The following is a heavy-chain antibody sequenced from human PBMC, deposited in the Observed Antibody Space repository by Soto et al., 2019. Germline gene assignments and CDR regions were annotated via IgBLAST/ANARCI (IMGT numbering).Heavy chain of an antibody. Sequence: QVQLVESGGGVVQPGRSLRPSCAASGFTFSSYGMHWVRQAPGKGLEWVAVISYDGSNKYYADSVKGRFTISRDNSKNTLYLQMNSLRAEDTAVYYCATSPRKYSGSYPIWGQGTLVTVSS. CDR1: GFTFSSYG. CDR3: ATSPRKYSGSYPI. CDR2: ISYDGSNK. V-gene: IGHV3-30*03. J-gene: IGHJ4*02. D-gene: IGHD1-26*01.